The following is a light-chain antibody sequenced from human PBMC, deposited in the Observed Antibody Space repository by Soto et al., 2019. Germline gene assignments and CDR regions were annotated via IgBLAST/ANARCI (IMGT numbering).Light chain of an antibody. J-gene: IGLJ3*02. CDR2: EVT. CDR3: SSHADSYNWM. Sequence: QSVLTQPPSASGSPGQSVTISCTGTSSDVGGYNYVSWYQQHPGKAPKLMIYEVTKRPSGVPDRFSGSKSGNTASLTVSGLQAEDEADYYCSSHADSYNWMFGGGTKLTVL. CDR1: SSDVGGYNY. V-gene: IGLV2-8*01.